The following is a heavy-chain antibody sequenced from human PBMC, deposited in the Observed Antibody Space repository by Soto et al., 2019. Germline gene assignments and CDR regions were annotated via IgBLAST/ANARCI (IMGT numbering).Heavy chain of an antibody. CDR1: GFAFSSFA. CDR3: AKENGLGRTNWFDP. D-gene: IGHD3-10*01. CDR2: ISGSGDST. J-gene: IGHJ5*02. Sequence: GGSLRLSCAASGFAFSSFAMSWVRQAPGKGLEWVSTISGSGDSTYYADSVKGRFTISRDKSKNTVYLQMNSLSVEDTAVYYRAKENGLGRTNWFDPWGQGTLVTVSS. V-gene: IGHV3-23*01.